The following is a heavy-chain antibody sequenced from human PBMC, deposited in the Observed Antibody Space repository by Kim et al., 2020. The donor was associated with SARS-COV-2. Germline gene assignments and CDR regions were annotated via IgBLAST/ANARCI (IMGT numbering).Heavy chain of an antibody. CDR1: GGSISSTYYY. J-gene: IGHJ4*02. V-gene: IGHV4-39*01. Sequence: SETLSLTCTVSGGSISSTYYYWGWIRQPPGKGLEWIGSLDYSGTTYYNPSLKSRVTISVDTSKNQFSLKLTSVTAADTAVYYCASQSIIGAGSVDFDYWGQGTLVTVSS. CDR2: LDYSGTT. D-gene: IGHD6-19*01. CDR3: ASQSIIGAGSVDFDY.